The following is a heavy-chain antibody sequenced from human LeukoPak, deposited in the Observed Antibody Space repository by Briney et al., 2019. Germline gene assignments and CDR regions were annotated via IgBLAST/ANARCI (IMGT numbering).Heavy chain of an antibody. Sequence: GGSLRLSCAASGFTFSGYGMHWVRQAPGKGLEWVAVIWYDGSNKYYADSVKGRFTISRDNSKNTLYLQMNSLRAEDTAVYYCAREYYYGSGSYSNGMDVWGQGTAVTVSS. CDR2: IWYDGSNK. J-gene: IGHJ6*02. D-gene: IGHD3-10*01. CDR1: GFTFSGYG. V-gene: IGHV3-33*01. CDR3: AREYYYGSGSYSNGMDV.